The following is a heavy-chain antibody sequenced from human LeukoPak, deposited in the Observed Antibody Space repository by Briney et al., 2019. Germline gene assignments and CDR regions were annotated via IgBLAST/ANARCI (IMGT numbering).Heavy chain of an antibody. CDR1: GFTFGDYA. Sequence: GGSLRLSCAASGFTFGDYAMHWVRQTPGKGLEWVSGIDWNSSHMVYVDSVKGRFTISRDNAKNSLYLQMSSLRAEDMALYYCAKDRSSTLDDAFDFWGQGTMVTVSS. CDR3: AKDRSSTLDDAFDF. V-gene: IGHV3-9*03. J-gene: IGHJ3*01. D-gene: IGHD2-2*01. CDR2: IDWNSSHM.